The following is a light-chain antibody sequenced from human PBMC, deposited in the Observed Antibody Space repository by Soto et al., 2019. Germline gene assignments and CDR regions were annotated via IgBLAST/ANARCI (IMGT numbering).Light chain of an antibody. V-gene: IGKV1-5*01. CDR3: QQYETYSPAT. Sequence: DIQMTQSPSTLSASVGDRVIITCRASQGINGWLAWHQQKPGTAPKLLIHDASTLESGVPSRFSGSGSGTEFTLTISSLQPDDFATYYCQQYETYSPATFGQGTKVDIK. CDR1: QGINGW. CDR2: DAS. J-gene: IGKJ1*01.